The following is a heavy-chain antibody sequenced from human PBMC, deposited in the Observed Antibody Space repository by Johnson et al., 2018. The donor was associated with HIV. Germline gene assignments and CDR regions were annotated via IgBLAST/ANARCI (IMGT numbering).Heavy chain of an antibody. CDR3: AKDRGLERRERAFDI. J-gene: IGHJ3*02. D-gene: IGHD1-1*01. CDR1: GFTVSTNY. Sequence: VQLVESGGGLIQPGGSLRLSCAASGFTVSTNYMGWVRLAPGKGLEWVSGISWDSGSIGYADSVKGRFTISRDNAKNSLYLQMNSLRAEDTALYYCAKDRGLERRERAFDIWGQGTMVTVSS. V-gene: IGHV3-9*01. CDR2: ISWDSGSI.